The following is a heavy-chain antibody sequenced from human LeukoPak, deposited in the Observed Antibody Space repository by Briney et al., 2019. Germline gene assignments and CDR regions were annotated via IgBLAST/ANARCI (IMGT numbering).Heavy chain of an antibody. CDR2: ISSRGGTM. J-gene: IGHJ4*02. CDR3: ARVGRRDGYNSL. CDR1: GFTFSDYE. D-gene: IGHD5-24*01. V-gene: IGHV3-48*03. Sequence: GGSLKLSCAASGFTFSDYEMDWVRQAPGKGLEWISYISSRGGTMYYADSVKGRFTISRDNAKNSLYLQMNSLRAEDTAVYYCARVGRRDGYNSLWGQGTLVTVSS.